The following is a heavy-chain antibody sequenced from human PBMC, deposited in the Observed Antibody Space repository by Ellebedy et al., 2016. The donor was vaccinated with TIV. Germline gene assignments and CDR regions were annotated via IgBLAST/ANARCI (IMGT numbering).Heavy chain of an antibody. V-gene: IGHV3-21*01. CDR2: ISSSSSYI. J-gene: IGHJ6*02. Sequence: GESLKISXAASGFTFSSYSMNWVRQAPGKGLEWVSSISSSSSYIYYADSVKGRFTISRDNAKNSLYLQMNSLRAEDTAVYYCAKESDYYGMDVWGQGTTVTVSS. CDR3: AKESDYYGMDV. CDR1: GFTFSSYS.